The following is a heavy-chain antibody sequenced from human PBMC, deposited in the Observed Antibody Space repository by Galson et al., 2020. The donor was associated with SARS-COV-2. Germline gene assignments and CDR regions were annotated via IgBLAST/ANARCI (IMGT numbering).Heavy chain of an antibody. CDR2: INPSGRT. V-gene: IGHV4-34*01. J-gene: IGHJ4*02. CDR3: AREENFFLVVTATRMCYFDY. D-gene: IGHD2-21*02. CDR1: GGNFDDYT. Sequence: SETLSLTCAVYGGNFDDYTWTQIRPPPGQRPEWIGAINPSGRTNYNPSLKSPAPITVDTSKNHFSLKLSSVTAADTAVYYCAREENFFLVVTATRMCYFDYWGRGTLATVSS.